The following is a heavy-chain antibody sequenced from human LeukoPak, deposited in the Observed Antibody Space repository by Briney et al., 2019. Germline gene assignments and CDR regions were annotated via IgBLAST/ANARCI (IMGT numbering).Heavy chain of an antibody. CDR1: GYAFTSYH. D-gene: IGHD4-11*01. Sequence: ASVKVSCKASGYAFTSYHIHWMQQAPGQGLGWMGIIIPSSGSTTYAQKFQGRVTMTRDTSTSTVYMELSSLTSDDTAVYFCARSDYNDYRGLGFWGQGTLVTASS. V-gene: IGHV1-46*01. CDR2: IIPSSGST. CDR3: ARSDYNDYRGLGF. J-gene: IGHJ4*02.